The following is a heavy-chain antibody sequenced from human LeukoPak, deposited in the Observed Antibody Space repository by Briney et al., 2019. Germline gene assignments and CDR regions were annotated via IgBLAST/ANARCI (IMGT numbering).Heavy chain of an antibody. D-gene: IGHD1-26*01. CDR2: IYYSGST. V-gene: IGHV4-39*01. CDR1: GGSISSSSYY. J-gene: IGHJ3*02. Sequence: SETLSLTCTVSGGSISSSSYYWGWIRQPPGKGLEWIGSIYYSGSTYYNPSLKSRVTISVDTSKNQFSLKLSSVTAADTAVYHCASRGIVGVSDAFDIWGQGTMVTVSS. CDR3: ASRGIVGVSDAFDI.